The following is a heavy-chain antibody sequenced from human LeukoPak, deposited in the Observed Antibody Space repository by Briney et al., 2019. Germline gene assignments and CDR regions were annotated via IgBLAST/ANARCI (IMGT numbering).Heavy chain of an antibody. D-gene: IGHD3-22*01. Sequence: PGGSLRLSCAASGFTFSSYAMSWVRQAPGKGLEWVSTLSGSGASISYADSVKGRFTISRDNSKNTLYLQMNSLRAEDTAVYYCAREDYDSSGSQVDSGAFDIWGQGTMVTVSS. CDR3: AREDYDSSGSQVDSGAFDI. V-gene: IGHV3-23*01. CDR1: GFTFSSYA. CDR2: LSGSGASI. J-gene: IGHJ3*02.